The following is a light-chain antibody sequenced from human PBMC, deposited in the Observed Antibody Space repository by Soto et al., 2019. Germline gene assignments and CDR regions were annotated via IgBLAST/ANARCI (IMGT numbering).Light chain of an antibody. CDR3: SSYTSISTYV. Sequence: QSALTQPASVSGSPGQSITISCTGTSGDVGGYNYVSWYQQHPGKAPKLMIYEVGNRPSGLSNRFSGSKSGNTASLTISGLQAEDEADYYCSSYTSISTYVFGTGTKVTVL. J-gene: IGLJ1*01. CDR1: SGDVGGYNY. CDR2: EVG. V-gene: IGLV2-14*01.